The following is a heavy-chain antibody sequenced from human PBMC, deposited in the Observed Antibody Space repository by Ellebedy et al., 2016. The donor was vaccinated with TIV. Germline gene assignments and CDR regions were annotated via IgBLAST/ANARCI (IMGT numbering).Heavy chain of an antibody. J-gene: IGHJ4*02. CDR1: GFTFSNYW. CDR2: ISPDGTST. V-gene: IGHV3-74*01. D-gene: IGHD4-17*01. CDR3: AGPGGGTTLDY. Sequence: GESLKISCAASGFTFSNYWMHWVRQDPGKGLVWVSRISPDGTSTTYADSVEGRFTISRDNAKNTLYLQMTSLRADDSAVYFCAGPGGGTTLDYWGQGTLVTVSS.